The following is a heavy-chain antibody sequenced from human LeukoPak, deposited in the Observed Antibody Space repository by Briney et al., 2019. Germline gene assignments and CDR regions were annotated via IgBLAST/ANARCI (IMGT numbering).Heavy chain of an antibody. J-gene: IGHJ4*02. V-gene: IGHV3-49*04. Sequence: GGSLRLSCTASGFTFGDYAMSWVRQAPGKGLEWVGFIRGKAYGGTTEYAASVKGRFTISRDDSKSIAYLQMNSLKTEDTAVYYCTREITMVRGVIISPYFDYWGQGTLVTVSS. CDR1: GFTFGDYA. CDR3: TREITMVRGVIISPYFDY. D-gene: IGHD3-10*01. CDR2: IRGKAYGGTT.